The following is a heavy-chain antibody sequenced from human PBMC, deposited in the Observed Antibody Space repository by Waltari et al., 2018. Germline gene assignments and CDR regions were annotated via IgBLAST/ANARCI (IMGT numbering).Heavy chain of an antibody. CDR2: ISSSGSTI. Sequence: EVQLVESGGGLVQPGGSLRLSCAASGFTFSSYEMNWVRQAPGTGLVWVSYISSSGSTIYYADSVKGRFTISRDNAKNSLYLQMNSLRAEDTAVYYCAGGNIVVVPAAIIYYYYGMDVWGQGTTVTVSS. D-gene: IGHD2-2*01. J-gene: IGHJ6*02. V-gene: IGHV3-48*03. CDR3: AGGNIVVVPAAIIYYYYGMDV. CDR1: GFTFSSYE.